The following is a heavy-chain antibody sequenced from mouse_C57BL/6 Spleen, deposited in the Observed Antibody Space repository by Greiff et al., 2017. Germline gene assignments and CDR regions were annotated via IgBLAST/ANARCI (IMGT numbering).Heavy chain of an antibody. Sequence: EVQLQESGPELVKPGASVKISCKASGYSFTDYNMNWVKQSNGKSLEWIGVINPNYGTTSYNQKFKGKATLTIDQSSSTAYLQLNSLTSEDSAVYYCARSLITTVDWYFDVWGTGTTVTVSS. CDR1: GYSFTDYN. CDR2: INPNYGTT. CDR3: ARSLITTVDWYFDV. D-gene: IGHD1-1*01. J-gene: IGHJ1*03. V-gene: IGHV1-39*01.